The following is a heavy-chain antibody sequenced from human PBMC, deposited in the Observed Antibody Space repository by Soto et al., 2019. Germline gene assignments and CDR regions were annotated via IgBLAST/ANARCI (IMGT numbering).Heavy chain of an antibody. CDR3: ARGGNYDILTGFPYYFDY. Sequence: QVQLQESGPGLVKPSGTLSLTCAVSGGSISSSNWWSWVRQPPGKGLEWIGEIYHSGSTNYNPSLKSRVTIAVDKSKNQFSLKLSSVTAADTAVYYCARGGNYDILTGFPYYFDYWGQGTLVTVSS. CDR2: IYHSGST. CDR1: GGSISSSNW. D-gene: IGHD3-9*01. V-gene: IGHV4-4*02. J-gene: IGHJ4*02.